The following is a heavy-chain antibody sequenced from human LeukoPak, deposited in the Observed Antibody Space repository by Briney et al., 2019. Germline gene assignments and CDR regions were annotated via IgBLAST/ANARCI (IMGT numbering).Heavy chain of an antibody. V-gene: IGHV1-69*13. CDR1: GGTFSSYA. J-gene: IGHJ3*02. Sequence: SVKVSCKASGGTFSSYAISWVRQAPGQGLEWMGGIIPIFGTANYAQKFQGRVTITADESTSTAYMELSSLRSEDTAVYYCAREGYDNSSWYGAFDIWGQGTMVTVSS. CDR2: IIPIFGTA. CDR3: AREGYDNSSWYGAFDI. D-gene: IGHD6-13*01.